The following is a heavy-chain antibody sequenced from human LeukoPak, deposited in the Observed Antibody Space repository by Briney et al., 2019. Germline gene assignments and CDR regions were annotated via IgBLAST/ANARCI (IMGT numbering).Heavy chain of an antibody. D-gene: IGHD2-2*01. CDR3: AKHSFGAAIDDY. CDR1: GFTFSTYW. CDR2: IKQDGSEK. Sequence: PGGSLRLSCAASGFTFSTYWMSWVRQAPGKGLEWVANIKQDGSEKYYVDSVKGRFTISRDNSKNTLYLQMNSLRAEDTAVYYCAKHSFGAAIDDYWGQGTLVTVSS. V-gene: IGHV3-7*03. J-gene: IGHJ4*02.